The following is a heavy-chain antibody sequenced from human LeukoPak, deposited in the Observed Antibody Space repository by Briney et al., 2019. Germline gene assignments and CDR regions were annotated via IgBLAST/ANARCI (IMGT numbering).Heavy chain of an antibody. Sequence: ASVKVSCKASGDTFSSYYMHWVRQAPGQGVEWMGIINPSGGSTTYAQKFQGRVTMTRDTSASTVYMELSSLRSEDTAVYYCARGGVLRFLEHLDYWGQGTLITVSS. CDR2: INPSGGST. D-gene: IGHD3-3*01. J-gene: IGHJ4*02. V-gene: IGHV1-46*01. CDR1: GDTFSSYY. CDR3: ARGGVLRFLEHLDY.